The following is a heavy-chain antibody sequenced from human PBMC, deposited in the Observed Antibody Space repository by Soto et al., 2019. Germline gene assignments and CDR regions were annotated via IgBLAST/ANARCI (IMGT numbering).Heavy chain of an antibody. Sequence: GGSLRLSCAASGFTFSSYLMRWVRQAPGKGLEWVANINQDGSETYYVDSVKGRFTIFRDNVKNTLYLQMNSLRAEDTAVYYCARDGDCADGLCSTKCNWLDPWGHGTLVTVSA. D-gene: IGHD2-8*01. CDR1: GFTFSSYL. J-gene: IGHJ5*02. CDR2: INQDGSET. V-gene: IGHV3-7*01. CDR3: ARDGDCADGLCSTKCNWLDP.